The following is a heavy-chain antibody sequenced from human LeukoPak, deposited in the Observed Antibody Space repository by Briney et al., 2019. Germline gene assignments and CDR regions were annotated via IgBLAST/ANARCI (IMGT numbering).Heavy chain of an antibody. D-gene: IGHD3-3*01. CDR2: IKHDGSEK. V-gene: IGHV3-7*01. CDR3: ATDRGWRSSGYYLYYFEY. CDR1: GFIFTNYF. J-gene: IGHJ4*02. Sequence: GGSLRLSCAASGFIFTNYFMSWVRQAPGKGLEWVASIKHDGSEKYYVDSVRGRFTISRDNTMNSLYLQMSSLRAEDTAVYYCATDRGWRSSGYYLYYFEYWGQGTLVTYSS.